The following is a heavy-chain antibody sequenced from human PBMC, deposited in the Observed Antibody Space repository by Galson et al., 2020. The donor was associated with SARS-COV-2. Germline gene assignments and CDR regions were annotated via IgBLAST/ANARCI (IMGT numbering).Heavy chain of an antibody. CDR3: ARYWYSSGFSRIFDY. CDR1: GGSISSSSYY. Sequence: SETLSLTCTVSGGSISSSSYYWGWIRQPPGKGLEWIGSIYYSGSTYYNPSLKSRVTISVDTSKNQFSLKLSSVTAADTAVYYCARYWYSSGFSRIFDYWGQGTLVTVSS. CDR2: IYYSGST. V-gene: IGHV4-39*07. D-gene: IGHD3-22*01. J-gene: IGHJ4*02.